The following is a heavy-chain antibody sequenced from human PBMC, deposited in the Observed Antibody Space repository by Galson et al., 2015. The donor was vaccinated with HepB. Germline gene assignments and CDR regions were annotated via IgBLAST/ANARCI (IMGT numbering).Heavy chain of an antibody. CDR3: ARGVRASHTRGGMDV. CDR1: GGSISSGGYY. CDR2: IYYSGST. Sequence: LSLTCTVSGGSISSGGYYWSWIRQHPGKGLEWIGYIYYSGSTYYNPSLKSRVTISVDTSKNQFSLKLSSVTAADTAVYYCARGVRASHTRGGMDVWGQGTTVTVSS. J-gene: IGHJ6*02. V-gene: IGHV4-31*03.